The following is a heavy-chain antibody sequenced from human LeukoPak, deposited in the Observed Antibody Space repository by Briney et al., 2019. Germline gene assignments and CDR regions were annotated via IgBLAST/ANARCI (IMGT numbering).Heavy chain of an antibody. CDR3: ARDPGPHSGYGFDP. Sequence: ASVKVSCKASGYTFTGCYMHWVRQAPGQGLEWMGWINPNSGGTNYAQKFQGRVTMTRDTSISTAYMELSRLRSDDTAVYYCARDPGPHSGYGFDPWGQGTLVTVSS. CDR1: GYTFTGCY. CDR2: INPNSGGT. J-gene: IGHJ5*02. V-gene: IGHV1-2*02. D-gene: IGHD5-12*01.